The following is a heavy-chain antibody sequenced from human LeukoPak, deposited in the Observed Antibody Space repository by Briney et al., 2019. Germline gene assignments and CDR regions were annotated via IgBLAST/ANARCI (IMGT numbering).Heavy chain of an antibody. J-gene: IGHJ5*02. Sequence: PGGSLRLSCAASGFTFSTYAMSWVRQAPGKGLEWVSVVGGTGGRTYYADSVKGRFTISRDNSKNTLYLQMNSLRAEDTALYYCVKASSSSPQYNWFDAWGQGTLVTVSS. CDR1: GFTFSTYA. D-gene: IGHD6-6*01. V-gene: IGHV3-23*01. CDR3: VKASSSSPQYNWFDA. CDR2: VGGTGGRT.